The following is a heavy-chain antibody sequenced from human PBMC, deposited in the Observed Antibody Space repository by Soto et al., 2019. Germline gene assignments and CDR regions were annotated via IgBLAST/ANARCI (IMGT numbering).Heavy chain of an antibody. CDR2: ISGSGGST. CDR3: AKGISVDTAMAPFDY. Sequence: GGSLRLSCAASGFTFSSYAMSWVRQAPGKGLEWVSAISGSGGSTYYADSVKGRFTISRDNSKNTLYLQMNSLRAEDTAVYYCAKGISVDTAMAPFDYWGQGTLVTVSS. J-gene: IGHJ4*02. V-gene: IGHV3-23*01. CDR1: GFTFSSYA. D-gene: IGHD5-18*01.